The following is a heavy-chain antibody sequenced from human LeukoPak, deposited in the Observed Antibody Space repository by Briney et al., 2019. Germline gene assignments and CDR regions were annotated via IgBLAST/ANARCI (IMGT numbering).Heavy chain of an antibody. J-gene: IGHJ4*02. D-gene: IGHD5-18*01. V-gene: IGHV3-74*01. Sequence: GGSLRLSCAASGFTFSSYWMHWVRQVPGKGLVWVSRINSDGSSTSYADSVKGRFTISRDNAKNTLYVQMNSLRAEDTAVYYCANSGYSYEEWGQGTLVTVSS. CDR1: GFTFSSYW. CDR2: INSDGSST. CDR3: ANSGYSYEE.